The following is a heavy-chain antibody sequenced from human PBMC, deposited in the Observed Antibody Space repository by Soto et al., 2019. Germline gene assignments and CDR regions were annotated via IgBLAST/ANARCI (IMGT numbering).Heavy chain of an antibody. CDR2: ISYDGSNK. J-gene: IGHJ4*02. V-gene: IGHV3-30*18. Sequence: GGSLRLSCAASGFTFSSYGMHWVRQAPGKGLEWVAVISYDGSNKYYADSVKGRFTISRDNSKNTLYLQMNSLRAEDTAVYYCAKGREVDIVATTLDYWGQGTLVTVSS. D-gene: IGHD5-12*01. CDR1: GFTFSSYG. CDR3: AKGREVDIVATTLDY.